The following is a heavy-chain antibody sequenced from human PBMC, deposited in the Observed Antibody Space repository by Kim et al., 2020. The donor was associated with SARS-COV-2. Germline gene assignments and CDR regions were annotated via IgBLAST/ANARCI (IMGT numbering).Heavy chain of an antibody. CDR1: GFTFSSYW. J-gene: IGHJ6*02. Sequence: GGSLRLSCAASGFTFSSYWMHWVRQAPGKGLVWVSRINSDGSSTSYADSVKGRFTISRDNAKNTLYLQMNSLRAEDTAVYYCARAPYYDFWSGYNYYYYYGMDVWGQGTTVTVSS. CDR2: INSDGSST. CDR3: ARAPYYDFWSGYNYYYYYGMDV. D-gene: IGHD3-3*01. V-gene: IGHV3-74*01.